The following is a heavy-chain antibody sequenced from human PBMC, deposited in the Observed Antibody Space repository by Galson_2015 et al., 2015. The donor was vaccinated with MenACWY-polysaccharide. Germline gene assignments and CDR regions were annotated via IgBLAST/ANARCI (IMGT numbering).Heavy chain of an antibody. CDR1: GFSLGAWY. V-gene: IGHV3-11*01. J-gene: IGHJ6*02. Sequence: SLRLCCAASGFSLGAWYMSWIRQAPGKGLERVSYISKTGDSIYYADSARGRFTIFRDNARNSLFLRMNSLDAEDTAIYYCARGHYGLDVWGQGTTVTVSS. CDR3: ARGHYGLDV. CDR2: ISKTGDSI.